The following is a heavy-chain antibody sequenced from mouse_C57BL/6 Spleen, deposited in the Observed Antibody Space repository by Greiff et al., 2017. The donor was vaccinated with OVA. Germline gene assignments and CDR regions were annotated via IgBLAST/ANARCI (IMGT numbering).Heavy chain of an antibody. CDR3: AGNYYGSSLYWYFDV. D-gene: IGHD1-1*01. CDR1: GYSITSGYY. J-gene: IGHJ1*03. CDR2: ISYDGSN. V-gene: IGHV3-6*01. Sequence: EVQLQESGPGLVKPSQSLSLTCSVTGYSITSGYYWNWIRQFPGNKLEWMGYISYDGSNNYNPSLKNRISITRDTSKNQFFLKLNSVTTEDTATYYCAGNYYGSSLYWYFDVWGTGTTVTVSS.